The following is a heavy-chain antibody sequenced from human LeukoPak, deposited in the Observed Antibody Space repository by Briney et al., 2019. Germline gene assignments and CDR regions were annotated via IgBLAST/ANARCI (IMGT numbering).Heavy chain of an antibody. J-gene: IGHJ4*02. CDR1: GGSFNDYS. CDR2: INHSGST. CDR3: ARLGLYTSSWYRFYYFDY. V-gene: IGHV4-34*01. D-gene: IGHD6-13*01. Sequence: SETLSLTCGVHGGSFNDYSWTWIRQSPGKGLEWIGEINHSGSTTYNPSLKSRFTMSVGASKNQFSLRLSSVTAADTAVYYCARLGLYTSSWYRFYYFDYWGQGTLVTVSS.